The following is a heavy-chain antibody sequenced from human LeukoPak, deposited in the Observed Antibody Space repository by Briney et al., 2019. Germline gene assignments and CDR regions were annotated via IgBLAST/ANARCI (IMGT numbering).Heavy chain of an antibody. J-gene: IGHJ4*02. D-gene: IGHD2-2*01. V-gene: IGHV1-8*01. CDR1: GYTFTSYD. CDR2: MNPNSGNT. Sequence: ASVKVSCKASGYTFTSYDINWVRQATGQGLEWMGWMNPNSGNTGYAQKFQGRVTMTRDTSTSTVYMELSSLRSEDTAVYYCARDFSYQDAGYFDYWGQGTLVTVSS. CDR3: ARDFSYQDAGYFDY.